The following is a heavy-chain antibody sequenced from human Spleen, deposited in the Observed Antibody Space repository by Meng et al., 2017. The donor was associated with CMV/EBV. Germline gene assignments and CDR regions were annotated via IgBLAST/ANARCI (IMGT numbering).Heavy chain of an antibody. Sequence: ASVKVSCKASGYTFTGYYMHWVRQAPGQGLEWMGWINPNSGGTNYAQKFQGRVTMTRDTSISTAYTELSRLRSEDTAVYYCARMLTSSYYYYGMDVWGQGTTVTVSS. D-gene: IGHD2-2*01. CDR2: INPNSGGT. V-gene: IGHV1-2*02. J-gene: IGHJ6*02. CDR1: GYTFTGYY. CDR3: ARMLTSSYYYYGMDV.